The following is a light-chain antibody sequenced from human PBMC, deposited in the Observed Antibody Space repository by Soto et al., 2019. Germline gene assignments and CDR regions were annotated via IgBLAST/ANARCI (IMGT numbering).Light chain of an antibody. Sequence: QSALTQPASVSGSPGQSIIISCSGSSNDVGGYNLVSWYQHHPDKAPKVIIYEGTKRPSGLSTRFSGSKSGNTASLTISGLQAEDESDYCCCSYAGGRPYVFCYGTKVTVL. CDR3: CSYAGGRPYV. CDR1: SNDVGGYNL. J-gene: IGLJ1*01. V-gene: IGLV2-23*01. CDR2: EGT.